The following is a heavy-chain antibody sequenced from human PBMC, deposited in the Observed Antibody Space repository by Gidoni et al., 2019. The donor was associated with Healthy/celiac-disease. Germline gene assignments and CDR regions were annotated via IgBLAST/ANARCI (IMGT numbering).Heavy chain of an antibody. V-gene: IGHV5-10-1*03. J-gene: IGHJ3*02. CDR3: ARPQSYTVTTDAFDI. CDR2: IDPSDSYT. CDR1: GYSFTSYW. D-gene: IGHD4-17*01. Sequence: EVQLVQSGAEVKKPGESLRISCKGSGYSFTSYWISWVRQMPGKGLEWMGRIDPSDSYTNYSPSFQGHVTISADKSISTAYLQWSSLKASDTAMYYCARPQSYTVTTDAFDIWGQGTMVTVSS.